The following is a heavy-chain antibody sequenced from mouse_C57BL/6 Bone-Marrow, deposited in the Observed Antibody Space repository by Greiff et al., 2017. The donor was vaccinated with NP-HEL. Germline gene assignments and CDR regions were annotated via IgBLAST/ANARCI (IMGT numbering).Heavy chain of an antibody. J-gene: IGHJ1*03. Sequence: VQLQESGSELRSPGSSVKLSCKDFDSEVVPIAYMSWVRQKPGHGVEWIGGILPSIGRTIYGEKFEDKATLEADTLSNTAYLELNSLTSEDSAIYYCARPLKGYWYFDVWGTGTTVTVSS. V-gene: IGHV15-2*01. CDR2: ILPSIGRT. CDR1: DSEVVPIAY. CDR3: ARPLKGYWYFDV.